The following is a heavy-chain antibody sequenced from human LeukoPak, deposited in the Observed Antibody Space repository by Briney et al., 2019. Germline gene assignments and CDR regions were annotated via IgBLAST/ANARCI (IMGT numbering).Heavy chain of an antibody. J-gene: IGHJ4*02. Sequence: PSETLSLTCTVSGGSISSYYWSWIRQPPGKGLEWIGYIYYSGSTNYNPSLKSRVTISVDTSKNQFPLKLSSVTAADTAVYYCASMVSGSYTLDYWGQGTLVTVSS. V-gene: IGHV4-59*08. CDR2: IYYSGST. CDR1: GGSISSYY. D-gene: IGHD1-26*01. CDR3: ASMVSGSYTLDY.